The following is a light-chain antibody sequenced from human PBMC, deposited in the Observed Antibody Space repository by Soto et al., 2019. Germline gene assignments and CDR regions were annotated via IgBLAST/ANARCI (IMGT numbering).Light chain of an antibody. J-gene: IGKJ4*01. CDR1: QSVSSSY. V-gene: IGKV3-20*01. Sequence: EIVLTQSPGTLSLSPGERATLSCRASQSVSSSYLAWYQQKPDQAPRLLIYGASSRATGIPDRFSGSGSGTDFTLTINRLEPEDFAVYYCQQYGSSLLTFGGGTKVEIK. CDR3: QQYGSSLLT. CDR2: GAS.